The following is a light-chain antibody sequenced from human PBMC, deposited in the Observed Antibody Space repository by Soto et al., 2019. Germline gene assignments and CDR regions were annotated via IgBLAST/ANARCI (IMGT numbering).Light chain of an antibody. CDR1: ERISSW. Sequence: DIQMTQFPSTLSASVGDRVTITCRASERISSWLAWYQQKPGKAPKILIYKASTLQSGVPSRFTGSGSGTEFTLTISSLQHDDFATYYCQHYSVFPLTFGGGTKVEIK. J-gene: IGKJ4*01. CDR3: QHYSVFPLT. V-gene: IGKV1-5*03. CDR2: KAS.